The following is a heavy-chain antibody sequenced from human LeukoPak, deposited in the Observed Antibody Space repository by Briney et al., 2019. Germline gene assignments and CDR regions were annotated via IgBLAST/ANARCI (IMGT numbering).Heavy chain of an antibody. CDR3: AREAYGSGSYYNDY. Sequence: SETLSLTCTVSGGSISSSSYYWGWIRQPPGKGPEWIGSIYYSGSTYYNPSLKSRVTISVDTSKNQFSLKLSSVTAADTAVYYCAREAYGSGSYYNDYWGQGTLVTVSS. D-gene: IGHD3-10*01. J-gene: IGHJ4*02. CDR1: GGSISSSSYY. CDR2: IYYSGST. V-gene: IGHV4-39*02.